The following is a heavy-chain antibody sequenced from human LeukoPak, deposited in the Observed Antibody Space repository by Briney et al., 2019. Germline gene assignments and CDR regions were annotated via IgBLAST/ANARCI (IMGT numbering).Heavy chain of an antibody. Sequence: GGSLRLSCAASGFTVSRDYMSWVRQAPGKGLEWVSVIYSGGSTYYADSVKGRFTISRDNSKNMLYLQMNNLRAEDTAVYSCARGGFIRNVFDTGGQGTMVPVSS. CDR3: ARGGFIRNVFDT. V-gene: IGHV3-66*01. CDR1: GFTVSRDY. CDR2: IYSGGST. J-gene: IGHJ3*02. D-gene: IGHD3-10*01.